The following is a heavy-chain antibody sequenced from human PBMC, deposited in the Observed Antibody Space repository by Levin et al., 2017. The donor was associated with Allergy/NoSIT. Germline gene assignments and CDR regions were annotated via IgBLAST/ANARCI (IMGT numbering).Heavy chain of an antibody. D-gene: IGHD1-1*01. J-gene: IGHJ4*02. CDR3: VREIAEEGT. CDR2: ISDDGSSE. V-gene: IGHV3-30-3*01. Sequence: GGSLRLSCAASGFTFSNYAMHWVRQAPGKGSEWVGVISDDGSSEFYIDSVKGRFTISRDNSKNRLYLQMDSLRAEDTALYYCVREIAEEGTWGQGTLVIVSS. CDR1: GFTFSNYA.